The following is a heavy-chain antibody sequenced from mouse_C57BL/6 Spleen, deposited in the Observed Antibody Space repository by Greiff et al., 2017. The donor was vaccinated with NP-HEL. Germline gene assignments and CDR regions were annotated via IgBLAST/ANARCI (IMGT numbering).Heavy chain of an antibody. J-gene: IGHJ4*01. Sequence: EVQLQQPGAELVRPGASVKLSCTASGFNIKDDYMHWVKQRPEQGLEWIGWIDPENGDTEYASKFQGKATITADTSSNTAYLQLSSLTSEDTAVYYCTHRLPYYYAMDYWGQGTSVTVSS. V-gene: IGHV14-4*01. CDR1: GFNIKDDY. CDR3: THRLPYYYAMDY. CDR2: IDPENGDT.